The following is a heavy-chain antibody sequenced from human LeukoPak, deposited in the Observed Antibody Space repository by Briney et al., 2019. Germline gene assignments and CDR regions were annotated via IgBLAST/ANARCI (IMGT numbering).Heavy chain of an antibody. D-gene: IGHD1-26*01. CDR2: INCGDGYT. V-gene: IGHV1-46*01. J-gene: IGHJ4*02. Sequence: ASVRVSCKTSGYTFTSYHAHWVRQAPGQGLEWMGIINCGDGYTNYAQKFQGRVSVTADTSTSTLYMELSSLTTEDTAIYYCTRDLGGSYSIDYRGQGTLVTVPS. CDR1: GYTFTSYH. CDR3: TRDLGGSYSIDY.